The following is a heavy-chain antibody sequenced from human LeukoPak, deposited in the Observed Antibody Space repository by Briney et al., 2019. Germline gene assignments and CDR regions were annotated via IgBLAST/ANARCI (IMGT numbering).Heavy chain of an antibody. J-gene: IGHJ6*03. CDR2: IRYDGSNK. V-gene: IGHV3-30*02. Sequence: GGSLRLSCAASGFTFSSYGMHWVRQAPGKGLEWVAFIRYDGSNKYYADSVKGRFTISRDNSKNTLYLQMNSLRAEDTAVYYCARVREDIVVVVAAYYYYYYMDVWGKGTTVTVSS. CDR3: ARVREDIVVVVAAYYYYYYMDV. CDR1: GFTFSSYG. D-gene: IGHD2-15*01.